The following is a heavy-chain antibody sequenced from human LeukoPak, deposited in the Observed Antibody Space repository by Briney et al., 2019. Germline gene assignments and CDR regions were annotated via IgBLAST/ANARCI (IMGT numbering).Heavy chain of an antibody. D-gene: IGHD2-2*02. V-gene: IGHV1-2*02. J-gene: IGHJ5*02. CDR1: GYTFTGYY. CDR2: INPNSGGT. Sequence: GASVKVSCKASGYTFTGYYMHWVRQAPGQGLEWMGWINPNSGGTNYAQKFQGRVTMTGDTSISTAYMELSRLRSDDTAVYYCARDHRYCSSTSCYTPYNWFDPWGQGTLVTVSS. CDR3: ARDHRYCSSTSCYTPYNWFDP.